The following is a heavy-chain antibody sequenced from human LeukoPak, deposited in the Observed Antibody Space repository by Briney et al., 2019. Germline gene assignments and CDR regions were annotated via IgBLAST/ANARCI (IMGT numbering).Heavy chain of an antibody. CDR1: GFTFSSYA. V-gene: IGHV3-23*01. D-gene: IGHD1-26*01. Sequence: GGSLRLSCAASGFTFSSYAMSWVRQAPGKGLEWASAISGSGGSTYYADSVKGRFTISRDNSKNTLYLQMNSLRAEDTAVYYCASTWELMIGFDYWGQGTLVTVSS. CDR2: ISGSGGST. CDR3: ASTWELMIGFDY. J-gene: IGHJ4*02.